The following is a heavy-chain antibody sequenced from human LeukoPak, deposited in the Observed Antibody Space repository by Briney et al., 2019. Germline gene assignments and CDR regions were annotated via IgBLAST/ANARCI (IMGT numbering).Heavy chain of an antibody. CDR3: AKDYSSSSLFDY. D-gene: IGHD6-13*01. CDR1: GFTFSSYA. J-gene: IGHJ4*02. Sequence: GGSLRLSCAASGFTFSSYAMHWVRQAPGKGLEWVAVISYDGSNKYYADSVKGRFTIPRDNSKNTLYLQMNSLRAEDTAVYYCAKDYSSSSLFDYWGQGTLVTVSS. V-gene: IGHV3-30-3*01. CDR2: ISYDGSNK.